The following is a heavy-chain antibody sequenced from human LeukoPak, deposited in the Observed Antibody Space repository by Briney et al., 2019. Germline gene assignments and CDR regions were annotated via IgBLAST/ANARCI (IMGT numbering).Heavy chain of an antibody. V-gene: IGHV4-59*08. CDR2: IHYSGST. D-gene: IGHD3-10*01. CDR1: GGSISSYY. J-gene: IGHJ3*02. Sequence: PSETLSLTCTVSGGSISSYYWSWIRQPPGKGLEWIGYIHYSGSTNYNPSLKSRVTISVDTSKNQFSLKLSSVTAADTAVYYCARHIPSWRFGVELTAFDIWGQGTMVTVSS. CDR3: ARHIPSWRFGVELTAFDI.